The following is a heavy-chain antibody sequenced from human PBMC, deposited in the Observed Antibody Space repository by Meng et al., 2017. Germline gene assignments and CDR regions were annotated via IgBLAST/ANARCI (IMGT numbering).Heavy chain of an antibody. J-gene: IGHJ4*02. CDR3: LDEAPRSDY. V-gene: IGHV3-74*01. Sequence: EVQLVESGGGLVQPGGSLRLSCAASGLTFNNYWMHWVRQVPGKGLVWVSRISGDGSITNYADSVKGRFTISRDNAKNTLYLQMNSLRPEDTAVYYCLDEAPRSDYWGQGSLVTVSS. CDR1: GLTFNNYW. D-gene: IGHD1-1*01. CDR2: ISGDGSIT.